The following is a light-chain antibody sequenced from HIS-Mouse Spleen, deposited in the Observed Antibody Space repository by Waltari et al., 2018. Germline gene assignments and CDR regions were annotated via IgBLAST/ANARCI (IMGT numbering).Light chain of an antibody. Sequence: SYELTQPPSVSVSPGQTASIICSGDKLGDKYACWYQQKPGQSPGLVIYQDGKRPSGIPERFSGSNSGNTATLSISGTQAMDEADYYCQAWDSSTGVFGGGTKLTVL. V-gene: IGLV3-1*01. CDR2: QDG. CDR3: QAWDSSTGV. J-gene: IGLJ2*01. CDR1: KLGDKY.